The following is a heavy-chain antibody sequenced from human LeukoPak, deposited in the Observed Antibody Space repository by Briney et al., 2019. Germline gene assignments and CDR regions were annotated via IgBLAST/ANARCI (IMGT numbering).Heavy chain of an antibody. CDR1: GYTYTHYG. Sequence: ASVKVSCKASGYTYTHYGISWVRQAPGQGLEWMGWISAYNGDTDYAQKFLGRVTMTTDTSTTTAYMELRSLRSDDTAVYYCARSHAFQVWGQGTMVTVSS. CDR2: ISAYNGDT. CDR3: ARSHAFQV. J-gene: IGHJ3*01. V-gene: IGHV1-18*01.